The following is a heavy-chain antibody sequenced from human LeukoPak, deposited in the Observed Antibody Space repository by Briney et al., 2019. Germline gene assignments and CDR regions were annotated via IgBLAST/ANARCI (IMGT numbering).Heavy chain of an antibody. D-gene: IGHD3-10*01. Sequence: SETLSLTCTVSGGSISSYYWSWIRQPPGKGLEWIGYIYYSGSTNYNPSLKSRVTISVDTSKNQFSLKLSSVTAADTAVYYCARELYHYGSGSYSTYNWFDPWGQGTLVTVSS. CDR3: ARELYHYGSGSYSTYNWFDP. V-gene: IGHV4-59*01. CDR2: IYYSGST. CDR1: GGSISSYY. J-gene: IGHJ5*02.